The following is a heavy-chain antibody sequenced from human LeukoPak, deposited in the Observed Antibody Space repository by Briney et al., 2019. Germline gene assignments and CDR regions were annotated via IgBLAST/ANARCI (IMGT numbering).Heavy chain of an antibody. CDR2: IYSGGRT. V-gene: IGHV3-53*01. J-gene: IGHJ4*02. CDR3: AREVSMVRGVFDY. Sequence: GGSLRLSCAASGFIVSSNYMSWVRQAPGKGLEWVSVIYSGGRTYYADSVKGRFTISRDNSKNTLYLQMNSLRAEDTAVYYCAREVSMVRGVFDYWGQGTLVTVSS. D-gene: IGHD3-10*01. CDR1: GFIVSSNY.